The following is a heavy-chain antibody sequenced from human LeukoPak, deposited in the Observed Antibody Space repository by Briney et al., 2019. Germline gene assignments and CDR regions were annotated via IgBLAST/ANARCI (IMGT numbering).Heavy chain of an antibody. J-gene: IGHJ6*03. CDR1: GFTFSGRW. V-gene: IGHV3-21*01. CDR3: ARGSAMVYYYMDV. Sequence: GGSLRLSCAASGFTFSGRWMSWVRQAPGKGLEWVSSITRSSSYIYYADSVKGRFTISRDNAKNSLYLQMNSLRAEDTAVYYCARGSAMVYYYMDVWGKGTTVTISS. D-gene: IGHD5-18*01. CDR2: ITRSSSYI.